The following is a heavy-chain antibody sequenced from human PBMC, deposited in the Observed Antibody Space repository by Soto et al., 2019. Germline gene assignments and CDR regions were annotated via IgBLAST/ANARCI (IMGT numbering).Heavy chain of an antibody. CDR1: GYTFTSYD. CDR2: MNPNSGNT. D-gene: IGHD2-2*01. V-gene: IGHV1-8*01. CDR3: ARGSGYCVSTCCLVAFDI. Sequence: QVQLVQSGAEVKKPGASVKVSCKASGYTFTSYDINWVRQATGQGLEWMGWMNPNSGNTGYEQKFQGRVTMTRNTSIRTAYMELSSLRSEDTAVYYCARGSGYCVSTCCLVAFDIWGQGKMVTVSS. J-gene: IGHJ3*02.